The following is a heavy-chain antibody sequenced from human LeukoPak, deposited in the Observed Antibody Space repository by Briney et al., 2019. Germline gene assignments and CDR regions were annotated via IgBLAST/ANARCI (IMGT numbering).Heavy chain of an antibody. Sequence: SVKVSCKASGGTFSSYAISWVRQAPGQGLEWLGGIIPIFGTTNYAQKFQGRVTITTDESTSTAYMELSSLRSEDTAVYYCARSFQKGYCSSTSCYDYFDYWGQGTLVTVSS. J-gene: IGHJ4*02. CDR2: IIPIFGTT. CDR3: ARSFQKGYCSSTSCYDYFDY. D-gene: IGHD2-2*01. V-gene: IGHV1-69*05. CDR1: GGTFSSYA.